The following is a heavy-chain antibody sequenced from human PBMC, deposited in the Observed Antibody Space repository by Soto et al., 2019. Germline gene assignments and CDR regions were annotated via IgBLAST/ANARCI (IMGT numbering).Heavy chain of an antibody. Sequence: QVQLVESGGGVVQPGRSLRLSCAASGFTFSSYAMHWVRQAPGKGLEWVAVISYDGSNKYYADSVKGRFTISRDNSMNTLYLQMNSLRAEDTAVYYCARRWLQSSHLHAFDIWGQGTMVTVSS. D-gene: IGHD5-12*01. V-gene: IGHV3-30-3*01. CDR1: GFTFSSYA. CDR2: ISYDGSNK. CDR3: ARRWLQSSHLHAFDI. J-gene: IGHJ3*02.